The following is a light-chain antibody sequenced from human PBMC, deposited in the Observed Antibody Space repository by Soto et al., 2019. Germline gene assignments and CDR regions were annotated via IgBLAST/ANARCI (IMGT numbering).Light chain of an antibody. J-gene: IGLJ1*01. V-gene: IGLV2-8*01. CDR1: SSDVGGYDY. CDR3: SSYAGSNTPYV. CDR2: EVS. Sequence: QSALTQPPSASGSPGQSVTISCTGTSSDVGGYDYVSWYQQHPGKAPKLMIYEVSRRPSGVPDRFSGSKSGNSASLTVSGLQPEDEADYYCSSYAGSNTPYVFGTGTK.